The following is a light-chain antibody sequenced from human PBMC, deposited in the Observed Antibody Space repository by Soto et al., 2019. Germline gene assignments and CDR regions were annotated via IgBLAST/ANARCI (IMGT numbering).Light chain of an antibody. CDR2: EVT. Sequence: QSALTQPASVSGSPGQSITISCSGTSSDVGSYKLVSWYQQHPGKAPKLMISEVTKRPSGISTRFSGSKSGNTASLTISGLPPEDESDYYCCSYAGSNTWVFGGGTKLTVL. J-gene: IGLJ3*02. V-gene: IGLV2-23*02. CDR3: CSYAGSNTWV. CDR1: SSDVGSYKL.